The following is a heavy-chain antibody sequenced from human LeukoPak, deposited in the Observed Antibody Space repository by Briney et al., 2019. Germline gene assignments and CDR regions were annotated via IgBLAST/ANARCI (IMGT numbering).Heavy chain of an antibody. CDR2: IYTGGTT. V-gene: IGHV3-66*01. D-gene: IGHD3-9*01. CDR3: ARDLLTGYYMSDY. Sequence: GGSLRLSCAASGFTVSSNYMSWVRQAPGKGLEWVSVIYTGGTTYYADSVKGRFTISRDNAKNSLYLQMNSLRAEDTAVYYCARDLLTGYYMSDYWGQGTLVTVSS. J-gene: IGHJ4*02. CDR1: GFTVSSNY.